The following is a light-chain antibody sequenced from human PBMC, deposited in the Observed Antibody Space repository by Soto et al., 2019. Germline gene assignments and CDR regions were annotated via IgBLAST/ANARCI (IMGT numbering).Light chain of an antibody. J-gene: IGKJ1*01. CDR2: AAS. V-gene: IGKV1-33*01. CDR1: QSISSY. CDR3: QQRGNRPPWT. Sequence: DIQMTQSPSSLSASVGDRVTITCRASQSISSYLNWYQQKPGKAPKLLIYAASNLETGVPSRFSGSGSGTDFTFTISSLEPEDFAVYYCQQRGNRPPWTFGQGTKVDIK.